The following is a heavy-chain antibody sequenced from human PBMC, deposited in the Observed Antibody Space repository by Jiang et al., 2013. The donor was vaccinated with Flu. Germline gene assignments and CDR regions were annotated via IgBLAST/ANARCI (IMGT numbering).Heavy chain of an antibody. D-gene: IGHD3-10*01. Sequence: EVKKPGASVKVSCKVSGYTLTELSMHWVRQAPGKGLEWMGGFDPEDGETIYAQKFQGRVTMTEDTSTDTAYMELSSLRSEDTAVYYCATGAGALLWFGEEDWFDPWGQGTLVTVSS. V-gene: IGHV1-24*01. CDR3: ATGAGALLWFGEEDWFDP. J-gene: IGHJ5*02. CDR2: FDPEDGET. CDR1: GYTLTELS.